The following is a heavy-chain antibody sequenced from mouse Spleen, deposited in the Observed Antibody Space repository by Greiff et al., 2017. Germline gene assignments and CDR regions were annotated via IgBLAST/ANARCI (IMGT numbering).Heavy chain of an antibody. CDR1: GYTFTSYW. CDR3: ARSGGYDGYYVFAY. D-gene: IGHD2-3*01. V-gene: IGHV1-69*01. Sequence: QVQLQQPGAELVMPGASVKLSCKASGYTFTSYWMHWVKQRPGQGLEWIGEIDPSDSYTNYNQKFKGKATLTVDKSSSTAYMQLSSLTSEDSAVYYCARSGGYDGYYVFAYWGQGTLVTVSA. CDR2: IDPSDSYT. J-gene: IGHJ3*01.